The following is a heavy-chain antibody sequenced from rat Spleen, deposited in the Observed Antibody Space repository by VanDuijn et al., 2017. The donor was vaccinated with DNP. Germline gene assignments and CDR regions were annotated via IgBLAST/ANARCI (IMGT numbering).Heavy chain of an antibody. J-gene: IGHJ2*01. CDR2: ISYSGRT. V-gene: IGHV3-1*01. D-gene: IGHD1-1*01. CDR3: ARCTRYFDY. CDR1: GYSITSNY. Sequence: EVQLQESGSGLVKPSQSLSLTCSVTGYSITSNYWGWIRHFPGNKMEYIGHISYSGRTDYNPSLKSRISITRDTSSNHFFLHLISLTTEDTATYYCARCTRYFDYWGQGVRVTVSS.